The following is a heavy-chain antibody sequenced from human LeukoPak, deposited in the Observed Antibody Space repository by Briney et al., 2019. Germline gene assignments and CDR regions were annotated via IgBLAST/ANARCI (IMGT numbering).Heavy chain of an antibody. CDR2: IYTSGST. Sequence: SETLSLTCTVSGGSISSGSYYWSWIRQPAGKGLEWIGRIYTSGSTNYNPSLKSRVTISVDTSKNQFSLKLSSVTAADTAVYYCARELVVVVAATDAFDIWGQGTMVTVSS. J-gene: IGHJ3*02. CDR1: GGSISSGSYY. V-gene: IGHV4-61*02. CDR3: ARELVVVVAATDAFDI. D-gene: IGHD2-15*01.